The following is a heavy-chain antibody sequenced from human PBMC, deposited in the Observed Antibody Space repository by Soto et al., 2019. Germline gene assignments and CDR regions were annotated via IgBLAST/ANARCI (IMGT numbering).Heavy chain of an antibody. J-gene: IGHJ4*02. CDR1: GGSFKSGSYS. CDR3: ARDFDYLDS. CDR2: VYHTGRT. D-gene: IGHD3-3*01. V-gene: IGHV4-61*01. Sequence: PETLSLTCTVSGGSFKSGSYSWSWIRQTPGKGLEGIGYVYHTGRTSYNPSLKSRVSISMDTSKNQFSLNLDSVTAAATAVYFCARDFDYLDSWGQGTLVTVSS.